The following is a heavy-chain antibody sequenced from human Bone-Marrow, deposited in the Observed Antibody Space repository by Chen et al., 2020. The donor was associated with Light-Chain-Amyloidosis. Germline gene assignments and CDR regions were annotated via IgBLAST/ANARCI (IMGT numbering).Heavy chain of an antibody. V-gene: IGHV3-30*02. Sequence: QVQLVESGGGVVQPGGSLRLSLAASGFTFSRHGMHWVRQAPGKGLEWVAFIRYDGSNKYYADSVKGRFTISRDNSKNTLYLQMNSLRAEDTAVYYCAKENNEWLYFFDYWGQGTLVTVSS. D-gene: IGHD3-3*01. J-gene: IGHJ4*02. CDR3: AKENNEWLYFFDY. CDR2: IRYDGSNK. CDR1: GFTFSRHG.